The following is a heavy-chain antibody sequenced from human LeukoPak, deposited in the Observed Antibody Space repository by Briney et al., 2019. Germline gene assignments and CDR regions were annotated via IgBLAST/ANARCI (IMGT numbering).Heavy chain of an antibody. CDR2: ISGSGGST. Sequence: GGSLRLSCAASGFTFSSYAMSWVRQAPGKGLEWVSAISGSGGSTYYADSVKGRFTISRDNSKNTLYLRMNSLRAEDTAVYYCAKRTLKGIAAAGGDDYWGQGTLVTVSS. CDR3: AKRTLKGIAAAGGDDY. J-gene: IGHJ4*02. D-gene: IGHD6-13*01. V-gene: IGHV3-23*01. CDR1: GFTFSSYA.